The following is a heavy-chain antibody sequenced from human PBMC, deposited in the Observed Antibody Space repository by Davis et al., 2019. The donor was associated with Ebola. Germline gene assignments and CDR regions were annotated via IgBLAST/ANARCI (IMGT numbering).Heavy chain of an antibody. CDR3: ARRELPGYSYGHDAFDI. CDR1: GYSFTSYW. V-gene: IGHV5-51*01. Sequence: GESLKISCKGSGYSFTSYWIGWVRQMPGKGLEWMGIIYPGDSDTRYSPSFQGQVTISADKSISTAYLQWSSLKASDTAMYYCARRELPGYSYGHDAFDIWGQGTMVTVSS. J-gene: IGHJ3*02. D-gene: IGHD5-18*01. CDR2: IYPGDSDT.